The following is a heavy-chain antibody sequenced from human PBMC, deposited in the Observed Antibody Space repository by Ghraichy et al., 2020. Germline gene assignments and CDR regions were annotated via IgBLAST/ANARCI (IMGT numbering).Heavy chain of an antibody. CDR2: ISGGGGST. D-gene: IGHD3-16*02. V-gene: IGHV3-23*01. CDR3: AKDLNDVLGIYRFDI. CDR1: GFTFSRYA. Sequence: GGSLRLSCAASGFTFSRYAMNWVRQAPGKGLEWVSGISGGGGSTHYGDSVKGRFTISRDNSKNTVYLQMNSLRAEDTAVYYCAKDLNDVLGIYRFDIWGQGTMVTVS. J-gene: IGHJ3*02.